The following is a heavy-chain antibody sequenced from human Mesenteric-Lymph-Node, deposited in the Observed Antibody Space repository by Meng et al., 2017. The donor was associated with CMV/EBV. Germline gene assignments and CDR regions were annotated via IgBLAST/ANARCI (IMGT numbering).Heavy chain of an antibody. CDR2: INTNTGNP. CDR3: ARWSQNWFDP. J-gene: IGHJ5*02. Sequence: SCKSSGYPFSKYLMNWVRQAPGQGLEWMGWINTNTGNPTYAQGFTGRFVFSLDTSVSTAYLQISSLRPEDTAIYYCARWSQNWFDPWGQGTLVTVSS. V-gene: IGHV7-4-1*02. CDR1: GYPFSKYL.